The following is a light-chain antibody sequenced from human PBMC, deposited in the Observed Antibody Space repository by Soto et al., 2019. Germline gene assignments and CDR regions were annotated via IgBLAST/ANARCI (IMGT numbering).Light chain of an antibody. J-gene: IGKJ2*01. CDR2: KVS. Sequence: DVVMTQSPLSLSVTLGQPASISCKSSQTLVYSDGNAYLNWFHQRPGQSPRRLIYKVSRRDSGDPDIFSGTGSGTEFTLTISRVCTVLIGAYICMQVTHVPPRTFGQGTNLEIK. V-gene: IGKV2-30*01. CDR3: MQVTHVPPRT. CDR1: QTLVYSDGNAY.